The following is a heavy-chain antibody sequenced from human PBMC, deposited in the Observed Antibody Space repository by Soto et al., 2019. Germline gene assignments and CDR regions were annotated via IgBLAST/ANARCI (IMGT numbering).Heavy chain of an antibody. CDR3: AKLAGEQWMFEY. Sequence: EVNLLESGGGLVQPGGSLRLSCAASGFTFSSYAMSWVRQAPGKGLRWVSALSHTSTYIFYADSVKGRFTISRDNSKNTMSLQMNSLRAEDTAIYYCAKLAGEQWMFEYWGQGILVTVSS. CDR1: GFTFSSYA. CDR2: LSHTSTYI. D-gene: IGHD6-19*01. V-gene: IGHV3-23*01. J-gene: IGHJ4*02.